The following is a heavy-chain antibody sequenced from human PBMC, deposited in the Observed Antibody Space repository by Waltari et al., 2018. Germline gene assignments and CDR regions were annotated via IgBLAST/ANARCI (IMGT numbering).Heavy chain of an antibody. CDR3: ARDRGRGLYLDS. CDR1: GDPRNRNYW. V-gene: IGHV4-4*02. CDR2: IHGSGRT. J-gene: IGHJ4*02. Sequence: QLQLQQSGPGLVKPSESLPLTCAVSGDPRNRNYWWNWVRQPPGKGLEWIGQIHGSGRTNYNPSLESRVTVSIDTSNNQFSLKVSYATAADTAVYYCARDRGRGLYLDSWGQGTLVTVSP. D-gene: IGHD2-15*01.